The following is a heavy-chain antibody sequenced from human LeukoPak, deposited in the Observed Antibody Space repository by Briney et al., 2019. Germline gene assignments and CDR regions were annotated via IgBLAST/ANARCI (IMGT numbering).Heavy chain of an antibody. CDR1: GYSFTSYC. Sequence: GESLKISCKVSGYSFTSYCIGWVRQMPGKGLEWMGTIYPGDSSPTYSPSFQGQVTISVDKSINTAYLQWSSLQASDTAMYYCGMSGDRVPLQDDVFDVWGQGTMVTVST. V-gene: IGHV5-51*01. CDR3: GMSGDRVPLQDDVFDV. D-gene: IGHD1-26*01. CDR2: IYPGDSSP. J-gene: IGHJ3*01.